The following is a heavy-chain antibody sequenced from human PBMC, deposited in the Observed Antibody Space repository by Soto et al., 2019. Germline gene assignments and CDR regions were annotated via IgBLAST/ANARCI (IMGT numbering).Heavy chain of an antibody. CDR3: AKDRGELYYYYGMDV. J-gene: IGHJ6*02. CDR1: GFTFSSYG. D-gene: IGHD3-10*01. Sequence: PGGSLRLSCAASGFTFSSYGMHWVRQAPGKGLEWVAVISYDGSNKYYADSVKGRFTISRDNSKNTLYLQMNSLRAEDTAVYYCAKDRGELYYYYGMDVWGQGTTVTVSS. CDR2: ISYDGSNK. V-gene: IGHV3-30*18.